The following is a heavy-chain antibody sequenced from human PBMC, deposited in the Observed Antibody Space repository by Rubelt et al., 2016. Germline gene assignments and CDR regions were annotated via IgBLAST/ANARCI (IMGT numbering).Heavy chain of an antibody. Sequence: QVQLQESGPGLVKPSETLSLICTVSGGSIRSSGYYWSWIRQPPGKGLEWIGSIYYSGSANYNPSLKSRVTISVDTSNSLFSLKLSAVTAADTAVYYCARGQGRDGYIHWGQGTLVTVSS. V-gene: IGHV4-61*08. CDR2: IYYSGSA. CDR3: ARGQGRDGYIH. J-gene: IGHJ4*02. D-gene: IGHD5-24*01. CDR1: GGSIRSSGYY.